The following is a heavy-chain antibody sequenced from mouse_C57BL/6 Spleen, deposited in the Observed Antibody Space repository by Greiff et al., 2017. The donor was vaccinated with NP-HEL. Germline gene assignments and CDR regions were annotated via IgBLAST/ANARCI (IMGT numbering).Heavy chain of an antibody. CDR3: AMPLNYYGSSYGYFDV. Sequence: QVQLQQPGAELVKPGASVKVSCKASGYTFTSYWMHWVKQRPGQGLEWIGRIHPSDSDTNYNQKFKGKATLTVDKSSSTAYMQLSSLTSEDSAVYYCAMPLNYYGSSYGYFDVWGTGTTVTVSS. D-gene: IGHD1-1*01. CDR1: GYTFTSYW. V-gene: IGHV1-74*01. CDR2: IHPSDSDT. J-gene: IGHJ1*03.